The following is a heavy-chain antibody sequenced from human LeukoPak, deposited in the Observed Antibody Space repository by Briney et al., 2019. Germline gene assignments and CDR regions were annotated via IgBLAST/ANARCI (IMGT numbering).Heavy chain of an antibody. J-gene: IGHJ4*02. CDR3: AKGSANRSWVDARAPYYFDY. Sequence: SGGSLRLSCAASGFTFSSYAMSWVRQAPGKGLEWFSAISGSGGSTYYADSVKGRFTISRDNSKNTLYLKMNSLRAEDTAVYYCAKGSANRSWVDARAPYYFDYWGQGTLVTVSS. V-gene: IGHV3-23*01. D-gene: IGHD1-14*01. CDR1: GFTFSSYA. CDR2: ISGSGGST.